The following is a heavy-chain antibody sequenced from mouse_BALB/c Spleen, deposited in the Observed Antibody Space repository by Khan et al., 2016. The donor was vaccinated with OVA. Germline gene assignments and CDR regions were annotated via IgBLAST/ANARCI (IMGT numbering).Heavy chain of an antibody. V-gene: IGHV2-6*02. J-gene: IGHJ4*01. Sequence: QVQLKESGPGLVAPSQSLSITCTVSGFSLTSYGVHWVRQPPGKGLEWLVVIWSDGSTNYNSVLKSRLSISKDNSKSQVFLKMNSLQTDDTAIYYCARWFDGPSLYAMDYWGQGTSVTVSS. D-gene: IGHD2-3*01. CDR1: GFSLTSYG. CDR2: IWSDGST. CDR3: ARWFDGPSLYAMDY.